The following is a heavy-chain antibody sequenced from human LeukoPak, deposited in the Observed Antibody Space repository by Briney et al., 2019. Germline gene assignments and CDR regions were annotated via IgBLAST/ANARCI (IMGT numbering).Heavy chain of an antibody. J-gene: IGHJ4*02. CDR2: IFYSGST. CDR1: SGSISTSNYY. D-gene: IGHD5-18*01. Sequence: PSETLSLTCTVSSGSISTSNYYWGWVRQPPGKALEWIGNIFYSGSTYYSPSLKSRVTISVDTSKNQFSLKLSSVTAADTAVYYCASEIQLWNRGYFDYWGQGTLVTVSS. V-gene: IGHV4-39*07. CDR3: ASEIQLWNRGYFDY.